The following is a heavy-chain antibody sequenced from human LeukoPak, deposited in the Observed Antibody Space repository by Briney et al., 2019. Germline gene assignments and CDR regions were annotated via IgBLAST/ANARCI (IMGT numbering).Heavy chain of an antibody. J-gene: IGHJ4*02. D-gene: IGHD6-13*01. Sequence: PGGSLRLSCAVSGFTFSSYWMSWVRQAPGKGLEWVANIKQDGSEKYYVDSVKGRFTISRDNAKNSLYLQMNSLRAEDTAVYYCARDRKQLGLDYWGQGTLVTVSS. CDR2: IKQDGSEK. CDR1: GFTFSSYW. V-gene: IGHV3-7*01. CDR3: ARDRKQLGLDY.